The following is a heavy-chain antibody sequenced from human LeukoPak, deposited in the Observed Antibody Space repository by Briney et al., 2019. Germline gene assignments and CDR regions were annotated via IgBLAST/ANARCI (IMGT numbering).Heavy chain of an antibody. Sequence: GGSLRLSCAASGFTFSGYDMNWVRQAPGKGLEWVSFITRSSGTIYYADSVKGRFTVSRDNAESSPYLQMNSLRDEDTAVYSCVRDKLGGAFDVWGHGTMVTVSS. V-gene: IGHV3-48*02. CDR2: ITRSSGTI. CDR1: GFTFSGYD. CDR3: VRDKLGGAFDV. D-gene: IGHD1-7*01. J-gene: IGHJ3*01.